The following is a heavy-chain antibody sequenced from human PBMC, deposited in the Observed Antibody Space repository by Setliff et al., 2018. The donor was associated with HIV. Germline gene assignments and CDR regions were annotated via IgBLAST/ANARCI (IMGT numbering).Heavy chain of an antibody. Sequence: GGSLRLSCAASGFTFSNAWMNWVRQAPGKGLEWVGRIQSKTDGGTTDYAAPVKGRFTISRDNSKNTLYLQMNSLRAEDTAVYYCARSYRNTEWTHFDYYYYMDVWGKGTTVTVS. CDR2: IQSKTDGGTT. V-gene: IGHV3-15*01. CDR1: GFTFSNAW. D-gene: IGHD5-18*01. CDR3: ARSYRNTEWTHFDYYYYMDV. J-gene: IGHJ6*03.